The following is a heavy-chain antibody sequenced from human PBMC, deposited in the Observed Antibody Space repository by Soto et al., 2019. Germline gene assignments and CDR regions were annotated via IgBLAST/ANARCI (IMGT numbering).Heavy chain of an antibody. Sequence: QVQLVQSGAEAKKPGASVKVSCKASGYTFTSYYIHWERQAPGQGLEWMGIINPSGGSTTYAQKFQGRVTMTRDTSTSTGYMELSSLRSEDTAVYYCTRAPSYGAFDIWGQGTMVTVSS. J-gene: IGHJ3*02. CDR1: GYTFTSYY. V-gene: IGHV1-46*03. CDR2: INPSGGST. CDR3: TRAPSYGAFDI. D-gene: IGHD4-17*01.